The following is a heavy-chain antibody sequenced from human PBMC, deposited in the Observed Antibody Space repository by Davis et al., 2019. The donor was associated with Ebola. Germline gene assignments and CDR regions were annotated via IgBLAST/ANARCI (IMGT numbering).Heavy chain of an antibody. J-gene: IGHJ3*02. CDR3: ARARSGGNRGYNGRAFDI. Sequence: ASVKVSCKASGYTFTNYYMHWVRQAPGQGLEWMGIINPSAGSTSYAQKFQGRVTMTRDTSTSTVYMELSSLKSEDTAVYYCARARSGGNRGYNGRAFDIWGQGTMVTVSS. CDR2: INPSAGST. D-gene: IGHD3-22*01. V-gene: IGHV1-46*01. CDR1: GYTFTNYY.